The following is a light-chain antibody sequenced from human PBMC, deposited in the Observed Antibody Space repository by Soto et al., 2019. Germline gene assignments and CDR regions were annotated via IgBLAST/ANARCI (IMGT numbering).Light chain of an antibody. Sequence: QSALTQPASVSGSPGQSITISCTGIRSDIGGSAYVSWYQQHPGQAPKLIIYKDNNRPSGVSNRFSGSKSGNTASLTISGLQADDEADYYCISHTRSSNWVFGGGTKVTVL. V-gene: IGLV2-14*03. CDR2: KDN. J-gene: IGLJ3*02. CDR1: RSDIGGSAY. CDR3: ISHTRSSNWV.